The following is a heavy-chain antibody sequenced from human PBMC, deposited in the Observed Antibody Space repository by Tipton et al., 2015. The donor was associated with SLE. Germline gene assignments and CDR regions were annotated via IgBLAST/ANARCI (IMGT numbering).Heavy chain of an antibody. Sequence: SLRLSCAASGFTFSSYAMHWVRQAPGKGLEWVAVISFDGSNKYYADSVKGRFTISRDNSKNTLYLQMNSLRAEDTAVYYCARGILWFGELLEEDWFDPWGQGTLVTVSS. CDR3: ARGILWFGELLEEDWFDP. CDR1: GFTFSSYA. V-gene: IGHV3-30*04. CDR2: ISFDGSNK. J-gene: IGHJ5*02. D-gene: IGHD3-10*01.